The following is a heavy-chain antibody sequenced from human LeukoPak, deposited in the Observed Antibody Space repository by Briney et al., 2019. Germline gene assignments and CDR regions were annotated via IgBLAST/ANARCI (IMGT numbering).Heavy chain of an antibody. CDR1: GFTLSTYG. CDR2: IRYDGGNK. D-gene: IGHD5-18*01. J-gene: IGHJ4*02. CDR3: ARAISAMVADN. Sequence: PGGSLRLSCAASGFTLSTYGMHWVRQAPGKGLEWVAVIRYDGGNKNYGDSVKGRFTISRDNSKNTLYPQMNSLRAEDTAVYYCARAISAMVADNWGQGTLVTVSS. V-gene: IGHV3-33*01.